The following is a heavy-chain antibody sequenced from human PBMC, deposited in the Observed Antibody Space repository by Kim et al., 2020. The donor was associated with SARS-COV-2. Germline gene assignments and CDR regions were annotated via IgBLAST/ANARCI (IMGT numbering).Heavy chain of an antibody. Sequence: GGSLRLSCAASGFTFSSYAMSWVRQAPGKGLEWVSGISNSGGSTNYADSVKGRFTISRDQSKNTVYLQMNSLRVEDTAVYYCAKAVADASGAGPEYWGQGTLVAVSS. D-gene: IGHD6-19*01. CDR3: AKAVADASGAGPEY. CDR2: ISNSGGST. V-gene: IGHV3-23*01. CDR1: GFTFSSYA. J-gene: IGHJ4*02.